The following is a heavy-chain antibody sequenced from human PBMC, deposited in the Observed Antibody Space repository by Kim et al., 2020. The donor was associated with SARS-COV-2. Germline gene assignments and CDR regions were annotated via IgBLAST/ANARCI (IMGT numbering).Heavy chain of an antibody. CDR3: ARAQNDYGDYPNPPPDAFDI. CDR2: ISSSGSTI. D-gene: IGHD4-17*01. J-gene: IGHJ3*02. Sequence: GGSLRLSCAASGFTFSDYYMSWIRQAPGKGLEWVSYISSSGSTIYYADSVKGRFTISRDNAKNSLYLQMNSLRAEDTAVYYCARAQNDYGDYPNPPPDAFDIWGQGTMVTVSS. V-gene: IGHV3-11*01. CDR1: GFTFSDYY.